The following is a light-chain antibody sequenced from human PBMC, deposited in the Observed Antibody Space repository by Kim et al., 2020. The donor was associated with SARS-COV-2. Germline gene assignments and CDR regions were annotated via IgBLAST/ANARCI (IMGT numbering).Light chain of an antibody. CDR1: QGFSNA. CDR2: AAS. V-gene: IGKV1-27*01. J-gene: IGKJ4*01. CDR3: QKYDNDPLT. Sequence: DFQMTQSPSSLSASVGDRVTITCRASQGFSNALAWFQQKPGKVPRLLIYAASTLQSGVPSRFSGSGSGTDFTLTISSLQPEDVATYYCQKYDNDPLTFGGGTKVDIK.